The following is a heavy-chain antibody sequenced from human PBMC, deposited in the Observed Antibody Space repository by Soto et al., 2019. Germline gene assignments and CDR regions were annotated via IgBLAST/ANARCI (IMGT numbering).Heavy chain of an antibody. CDR2: MNPNSGNT. Sequence: VASVKVSCKASGYTFTSYDINWVRQATGQGLEWMGWMNPNSGNTGYAQKFQGRVTMTRNTSISTAYMELSSLRSEDTAVYYCARGHYYGSFSLSGDNRFDPCGHGTRFTGSS. V-gene: IGHV1-8*01. J-gene: IGHJ5*02. D-gene: IGHD3-10*01. CDR3: ARGHYYGSFSLSGDNRFDP. CDR1: GYTFTSYD.